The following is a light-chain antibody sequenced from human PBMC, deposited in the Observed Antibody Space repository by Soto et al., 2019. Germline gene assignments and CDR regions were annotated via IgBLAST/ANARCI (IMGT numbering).Light chain of an antibody. CDR1: QDISNY. Sequence: DIQMTQSPSTLSGSVGDRVTITCRASQDISNYLNWYQQKPGKAPKLLIYDASNLETGVPSRFSGSGSGTDFTFTISSLQPEDIATYYCQQYDNLPWTFGQGTKVDIK. V-gene: IGKV1-33*01. CDR2: DAS. CDR3: QQYDNLPWT. J-gene: IGKJ1*01.